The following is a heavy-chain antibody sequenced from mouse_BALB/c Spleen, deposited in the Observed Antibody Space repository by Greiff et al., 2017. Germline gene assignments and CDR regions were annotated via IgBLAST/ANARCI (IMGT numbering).Heavy chain of an antibody. CDR1: GYSITSGYY. Sequence: EVKLQESGPGLVKPSQSLSLTCSVTGYSITSGYYWNWIRQFPGNKLEWMGYISYDGSNNYNPSLKNRISITRDTSKNQFFLKLNSVTTEDTATYYCASIQADYAMDYWGQGTSVTVSS. J-gene: IGHJ4*01. D-gene: IGHD3-2*02. CDR2: ISYDGSN. CDR3: ASIQADYAMDY. V-gene: IGHV3-6*02.